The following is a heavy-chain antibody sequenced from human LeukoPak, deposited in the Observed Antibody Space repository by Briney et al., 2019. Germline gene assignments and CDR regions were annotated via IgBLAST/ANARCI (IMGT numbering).Heavy chain of an antibody. Sequence: SETLSLICTVSGGSISSYYWSWLRQPPGKGLEWIGYIHYSGSTNYNPSLKSRLTISVDTSKHQFSLKLSSVTAADTAVYYCARGIYCSSTSCYYYFDYWGQGTLVTVSS. CDR1: GGSISSYY. CDR2: IHYSGST. CDR3: ARGIYCSSTSCYYYFDY. J-gene: IGHJ4*02. D-gene: IGHD2-2*01. V-gene: IGHV4-59*01.